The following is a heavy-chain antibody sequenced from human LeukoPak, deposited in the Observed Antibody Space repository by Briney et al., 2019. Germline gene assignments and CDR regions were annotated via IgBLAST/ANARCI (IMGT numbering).Heavy chain of an antibody. V-gene: IGHV3-30*18. CDR3: AKITRQEYDWVDY. CDR1: GFTFSSYG. Sequence: GGSLRLSCAASGFTFSSYGMHWVRQAPGKGLEWVAVISYDGSNKYYADSVKGRFTISRDNSKNTLYLHMNRLRAEDTAVYYCAKITRQEYDWVDYWGQGTLVTVSS. CDR2: ISYDGSNK. D-gene: IGHD3-16*01. J-gene: IGHJ4*02.